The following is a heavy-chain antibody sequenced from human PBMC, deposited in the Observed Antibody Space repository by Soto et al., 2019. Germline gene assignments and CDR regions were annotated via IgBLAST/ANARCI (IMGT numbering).Heavy chain of an antibody. CDR2: IYYSGST. J-gene: IGHJ4*02. Sequence: SETLSLTCTVSGGSISSRSYYWGWIRQPPGKGLEWIGSIYYSGSTYYNPSLKSRVTISVDTSKNQFSLNLSSVTAADTAVYYCARHVPLVLWFGELPNPYFDYWGKGTLVTGSS. CDR3: ARHVPLVLWFGELPNPYFDY. CDR1: GGSISSRSYY. V-gene: IGHV4-39*01. D-gene: IGHD3-10*01.